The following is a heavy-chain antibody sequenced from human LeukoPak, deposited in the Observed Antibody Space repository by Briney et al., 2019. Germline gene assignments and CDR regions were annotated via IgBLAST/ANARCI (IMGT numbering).Heavy chain of an antibody. J-gene: IGHJ6*04. CDR2: ISSSGSTI. CDR1: GFTFSSYN. D-gene: IGHD3-10*02. Sequence: GGSLRLSCVVSGFTFSSYNMNWVRQAPGKGLEWVSYISSSGSTIYYADSVKGRFTISRDNAKNSLYLQMNSLRAEDTAVYYCAELGITMIGGVWGKGTTVTISS. V-gene: IGHV3-48*04. CDR3: AELGITMIGGV.